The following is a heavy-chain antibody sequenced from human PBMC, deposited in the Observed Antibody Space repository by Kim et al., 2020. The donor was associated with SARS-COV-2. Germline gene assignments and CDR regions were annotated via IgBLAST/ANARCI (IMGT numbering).Heavy chain of an antibody. Sequence: SETLSLTCTVSGGSISSSSYYWGWIRQPPGKGLEWIGSIYYSGSTYYNPSLKSRVTISVDTSKNQFSLKLSSVTAADTAVYYCVWELLRESWDYWGQGTLVTVSS. CDR1: GGSISSSSYY. CDR3: VWELLRESWDY. D-gene: IGHD1-26*01. V-gene: IGHV4-39*01. J-gene: IGHJ4*02. CDR2: IYYSGST.